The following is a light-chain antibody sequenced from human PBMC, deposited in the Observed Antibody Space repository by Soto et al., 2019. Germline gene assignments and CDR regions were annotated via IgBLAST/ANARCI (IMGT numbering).Light chain of an antibody. Sequence: AIQMTQSPSSLSASVGDRVTITCRASQGIRNDLGWFQQKPGKAPKSLIYAASNLHSGVPSRFSGSGSGRDFTLTISGLQPDDFATYYCLQDFRYPWTFSQGTKVDIK. CDR2: AAS. CDR1: QGIRND. J-gene: IGKJ1*01. CDR3: LQDFRYPWT. V-gene: IGKV1-6*02.